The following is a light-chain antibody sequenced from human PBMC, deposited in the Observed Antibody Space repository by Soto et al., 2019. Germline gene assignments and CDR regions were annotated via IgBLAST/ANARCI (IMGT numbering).Light chain of an antibody. Sequence: QSVLTQPPSVSGAPGQRVTISCTGGSSDIGADSDVHWYQQLPGTAPRLLIYGDRNRPSGVPARFSGSKSGSSASLAITGLQAEDEADYYCQSYDSRLSGHVVFGGGTKLTVL. V-gene: IGLV1-40*01. CDR2: GDR. CDR1: SSDIGADSD. J-gene: IGLJ2*01. CDR3: QSYDSRLSGHVV.